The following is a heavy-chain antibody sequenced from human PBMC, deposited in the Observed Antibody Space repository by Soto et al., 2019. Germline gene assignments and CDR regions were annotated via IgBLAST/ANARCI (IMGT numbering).Heavy chain of an antibody. CDR3: ARDYGARPADRFQY. V-gene: IGHV3-30*03. J-gene: IGHJ1*01. CDR1: GFNLDSYA. D-gene: IGHD3-10*01. Sequence: VESGGGVVQPGRSLRLSCAASGFNLDSYAMNWVRQAPGKGHEWVATISYDGKNIYYADFVRGRFTISKDNSNNPWYLRLSSLIPENTAIYYGARDYGARPADRFQYWGQAPWSPSPQ. CDR2: ISYDGKNI.